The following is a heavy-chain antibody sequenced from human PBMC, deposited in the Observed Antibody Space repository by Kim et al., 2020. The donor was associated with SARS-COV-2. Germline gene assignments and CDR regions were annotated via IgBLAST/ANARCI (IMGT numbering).Heavy chain of an antibody. CDR2: IYTSGST. CDR3: ARDSYYYDSSGYYYAFDY. J-gene: IGHJ4*02. Sequence: SETLSLTCTVSGGSISSGSYYWSWIRQPAGKGLEWIGRIYTSGSTNYNPSLKSRVTISLDTSKNQFSLKLSSVTAADTAVYYCARDSYYYDSSGYYYAFDYWGQGTLVTVSS. D-gene: IGHD3-22*01. CDR1: GGSISSGSYY. V-gene: IGHV4-61*02.